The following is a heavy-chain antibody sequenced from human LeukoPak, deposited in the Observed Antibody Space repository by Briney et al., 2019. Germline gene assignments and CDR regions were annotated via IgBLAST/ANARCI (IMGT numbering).Heavy chain of an antibody. CDR2: ISGSGSTI. Sequence: GGSLRLSCAASGFTFSSYDMNWVRQAPGKGLEWVSYISGSGSTIYYADSVKGRFTISRDNAKNSPYLQMNSLRPEDTAVYYCARDTFNYFDYWGQETLVTVSS. CDR3: ARDTFNYFDY. V-gene: IGHV3-48*03. J-gene: IGHJ4*02. CDR1: GFTFSSYD.